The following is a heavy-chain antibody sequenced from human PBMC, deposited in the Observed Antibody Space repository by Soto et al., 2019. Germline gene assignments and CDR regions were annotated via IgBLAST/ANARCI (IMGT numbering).Heavy chain of an antibody. CDR1: GFTFSSYS. CDR2: ISSSSSYI. D-gene: IGHD5-12*01. V-gene: IGHV3-21*01. CDR3: ARDPYSGYDYWFDP. J-gene: IGHJ5*02. Sequence: PGGSLRLSCAASGFTFSSYSINWVRQAPGKGLEWVSSISSSSSYIYYADSVKGRFTISRDNAKNSLYLQMNSLRAEDTAVYYCARDPYSGYDYWFDPWGQGTLVTVSS.